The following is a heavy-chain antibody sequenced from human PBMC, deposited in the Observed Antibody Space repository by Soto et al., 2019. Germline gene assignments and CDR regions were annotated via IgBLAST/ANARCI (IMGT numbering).Heavy chain of an antibody. CDR3: ARGPYCAGDCSFP. D-gene: IGHD2-21*02. CDR1: GFTFSSYW. J-gene: IGHJ5*02. Sequence: EVQLVESGGGLVQPGGSLRLSCAASGFTFSSYWMHWVRQAPGKGLVWVSRINSDGSGTTYADSVKGRFTISRDNAKNTLYLQMNSLRVEDTAVYYCARGPYCAGDCSFPWGQGTLVTVSS. CDR2: INSDGSGT. V-gene: IGHV3-74*01.